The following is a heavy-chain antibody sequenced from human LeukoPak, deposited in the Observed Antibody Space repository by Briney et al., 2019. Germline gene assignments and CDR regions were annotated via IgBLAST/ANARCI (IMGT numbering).Heavy chain of an antibody. V-gene: IGHV4-30-2*01. CDR1: GGSISSGGYS. Sequence: PSETLSLTCAVSGGSISSGGYSWSWIRQPPGKGLEWIGYIYHSGSTYYNPSLKSRVTISVDRSKNRFSLKLSSVTAADTAVYYCASFDYGDYEDAFDIWGQGTMVTVSS. CDR3: ASFDYGDYEDAFDI. J-gene: IGHJ3*02. D-gene: IGHD4-17*01. CDR2: IYHSGST.